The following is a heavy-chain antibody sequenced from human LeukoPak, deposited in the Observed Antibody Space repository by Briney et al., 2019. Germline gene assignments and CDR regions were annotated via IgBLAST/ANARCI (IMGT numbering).Heavy chain of an antibody. CDR2: INPNSGST. Sequence: ASVKVSCKASGYAFTNYDINWVRQATGQGLEWMGWINPNSGSTDSAQKFQGRVTMTANKSISTAYMELNNLRSEDTAVYYCARLVGCGTTNCYSPDNWFDPWGQGTLVTVSS. CDR3: ARLVGCGTTNCYSPDNWFDP. CDR1: GYAFTNYD. V-gene: IGHV1-8*01. J-gene: IGHJ5*02. D-gene: IGHD2-2*01.